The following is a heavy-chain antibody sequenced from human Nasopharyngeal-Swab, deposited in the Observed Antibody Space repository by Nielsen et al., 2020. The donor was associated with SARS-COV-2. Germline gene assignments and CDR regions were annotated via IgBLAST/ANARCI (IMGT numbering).Heavy chain of an antibody. Sequence: SLKISCASSGFTFDDYAMHWVRQAPGKGLEWVSGISWNSGSIGYADSVKGRFTISRDNAKNSLYLQMNSLRAEDTAVYFCARDQDSSGYLGRTDRPHDYWGQGTLVTVSS. CDR2: ISWNSGSI. D-gene: IGHD3-22*01. J-gene: IGHJ4*02. CDR1: GFTFDDYA. CDR3: ARDQDSSGYLGRTDRPHDY. V-gene: IGHV3-9*01.